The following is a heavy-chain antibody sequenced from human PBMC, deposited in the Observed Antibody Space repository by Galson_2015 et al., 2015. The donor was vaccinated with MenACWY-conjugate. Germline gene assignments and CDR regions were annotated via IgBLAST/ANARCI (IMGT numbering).Heavy chain of an antibody. CDR3: TRDRDVGGSRWWFDP. J-gene: IGHJ5*02. CDR2: IKCRTDGGTT. D-gene: IGHD2-15*01. Sequence: SLRLSCATSGLTFSNVWMSWVRQAQGKGLEWVARIKCRTDGGTTDYATPVKGRFTILRDDSTNTLYLQMNSLKIEDTAMYFCTRDRDVGGSRWWFDPWGQGTLVTVSS. CDR1: GLTFSNVW. V-gene: IGHV3-15*01.